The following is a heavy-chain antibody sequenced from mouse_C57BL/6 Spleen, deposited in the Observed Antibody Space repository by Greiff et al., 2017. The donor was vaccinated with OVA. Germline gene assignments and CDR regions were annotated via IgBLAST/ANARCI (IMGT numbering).Heavy chain of an antibody. CDR3: ARSGATVVFDY. Sequence: VQLQQSGPELVKPGASVKISCKASGYAFSSSWMNWVKQRPGKGLEWIGRIYPGDGDTNYNGKFKGKATLTADKSSSTAYMQLSSLTSEDSAVYFCARSGATVVFDYWGQGTTLTDSS. CDR1: GYAFSSSW. CDR2: IYPGDGDT. J-gene: IGHJ2*01. V-gene: IGHV1-82*01. D-gene: IGHD1-1*01.